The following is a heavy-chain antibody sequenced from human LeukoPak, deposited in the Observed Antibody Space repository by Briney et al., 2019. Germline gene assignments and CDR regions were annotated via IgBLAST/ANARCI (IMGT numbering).Heavy chain of an antibody. CDR1: GGSFRGYY. CDR3: ARGRCVGATNGSDY. Sequence: SETLSLTCAVYGGSFRGYYWSWIRHPPGKGLEWIGEINHSGSTNYNPPLKSRVPISVDTSKNQFSLKLSSVTAGDTAVYYCARGRCVGATNGSDYWGQGTLVTVSS. J-gene: IGHJ4*02. V-gene: IGHV4-34*01. D-gene: IGHD1-26*01. CDR2: INHSGST.